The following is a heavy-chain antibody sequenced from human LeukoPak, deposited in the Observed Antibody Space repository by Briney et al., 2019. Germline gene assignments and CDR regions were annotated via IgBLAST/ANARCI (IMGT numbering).Heavy chain of an antibody. Sequence: SETLSLTCTVSGGSVSSDYWGWSPPPPGKGLEWSVYIYYSGSTNYNPSLKSRVTISVDTSKTQPSPKLRSVTAADTAVSYCARARGSGSYGGLGYSGQGTLVTVSS. CDR3: ARARGSGSYGGLGY. J-gene: IGHJ4*02. V-gene: IGHV4-59*02. D-gene: IGHD3-10*01. CDR2: IYYSGST. CDR1: GGSVSSDY.